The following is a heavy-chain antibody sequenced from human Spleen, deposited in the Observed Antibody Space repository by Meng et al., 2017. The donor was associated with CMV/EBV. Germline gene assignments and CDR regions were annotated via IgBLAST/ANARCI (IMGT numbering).Heavy chain of an antibody. Sequence: EVQLVESGGGLVMPGGSLRLSCAASGFTFSSYSMHLVRQAPGKGLEWVSVIYSGGSTYYADSVKGRFTISRDNSKNTLYFQMNSLRAEDTAVYYCASLGYWGQGTLVTVSS. CDR1: GFTFSSYS. CDR2: IYSGGST. CDR3: ASLGY. J-gene: IGHJ4*02. V-gene: IGHV3-66*01.